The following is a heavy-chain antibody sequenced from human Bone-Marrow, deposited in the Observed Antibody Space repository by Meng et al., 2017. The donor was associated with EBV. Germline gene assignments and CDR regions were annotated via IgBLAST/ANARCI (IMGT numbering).Heavy chain of an antibody. CDR3: ARDPNDFWSGYYDY. CDR2: ISSSGSTI. CDR1: GFIFSYYY. Sequence: VQVGDFGGGFVQPCGFLDLSCAVSGFIFSYYYMSLIRQAPGKGLEWVSYISSSGSTIYYADSVKGRFTISRDNAKNSLYLQMNSLRAEDTAVYYCARDPNDFWSGYYDYWGQGTLVTVSS. V-gene: IGHV3-11*01. D-gene: IGHD3-3*01. J-gene: IGHJ4*02.